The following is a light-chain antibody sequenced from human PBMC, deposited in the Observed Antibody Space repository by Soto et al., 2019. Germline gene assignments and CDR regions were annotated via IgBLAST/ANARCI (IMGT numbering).Light chain of an antibody. J-gene: IGLJ1*01. CDR2: EGS. V-gene: IGLV2-23*01. CDR1: SIDVGSYNL. CDR3: CSYAGSSFYV. Sequence: QSALTQPASVSGSPGQSITISCTGTSIDVGSYNLVSWYQQHPGKAPKLMIYEGSKRPSGVSNRFSGSKSGNTASLTISGLQAEDEADYYCCSYAGSSFYVFGTGTKVTVL.